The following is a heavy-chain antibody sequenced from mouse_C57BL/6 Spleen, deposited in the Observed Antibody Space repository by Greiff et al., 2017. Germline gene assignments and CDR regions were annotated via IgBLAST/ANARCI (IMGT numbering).Heavy chain of an antibody. CDR3: ARKKGWRPSYYFDY. CDR1: GYTFTDYN. V-gene: IGHV1-18*01. J-gene: IGHJ2*01. D-gene: IGHD2-3*01. CDR2: INPNNGGT. Sequence: VQLQQSGPELVKPGASVKIPCKASGYTFTDYNMDWVKQSHGKSLEWIGDINPNNGGTIYTQKFKGKATLTVDKSSSTAYMELRSLTSEDTAVYYCARKKGWRPSYYFDYWGQGTTLTVSS.